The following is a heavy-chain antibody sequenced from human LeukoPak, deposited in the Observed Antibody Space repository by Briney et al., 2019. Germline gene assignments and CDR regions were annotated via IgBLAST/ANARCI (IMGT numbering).Heavy chain of an antibody. J-gene: IGHJ4*02. CDR1: GFTFGDYT. V-gene: IGHV3-49*04. D-gene: IGHD5-18*01. Sequence: PGGSLRLSCTASGFTFGDYTMAWVCQAPGKGLEWVGFIRSKAYGGTTEYAASVKGRFTISRDDSKSLAYLQMNSLQTEDTAVYYCSRGGYSYAYWGQGTLVTVSS. CDR3: SRGGYSYAY. CDR2: IRSKAYGGTT.